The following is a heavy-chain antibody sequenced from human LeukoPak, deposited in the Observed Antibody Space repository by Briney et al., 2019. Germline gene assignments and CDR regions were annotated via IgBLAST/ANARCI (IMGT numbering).Heavy chain of an antibody. CDR3: AKASYSGSYPSPFDY. CDR2: IPYDGSNK. Sequence: SGGSLRLSCAASAFRFSNSGMHWVRQAPGKGLEWVAFIPYDGSNKYYADSVKGRFTISRDNSKNTLYLQMSSLRAEDTAVYYCAKASYSGSYPSPFDYWGQGTLVTVSS. CDR1: AFRFSNSG. J-gene: IGHJ4*02. D-gene: IGHD1-26*01. V-gene: IGHV3-30*02.